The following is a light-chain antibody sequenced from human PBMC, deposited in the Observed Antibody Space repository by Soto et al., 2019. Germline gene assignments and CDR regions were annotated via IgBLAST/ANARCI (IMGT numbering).Light chain of an antibody. V-gene: IGKV3-11*01. CDR1: QSVSSY. CDR2: DAS. CDR3: QQRSNWPRIT. J-gene: IGKJ5*01. Sequence: EIVRTQSPATLSVSPGERVTLSCRASQSVSSYLAWYQRKPGQAPRLLIYDASNRATGSPARFSGSGSGTDFTLTISSLEPEDFAVYYCQQRSNWPRITFGQGTRLEIK.